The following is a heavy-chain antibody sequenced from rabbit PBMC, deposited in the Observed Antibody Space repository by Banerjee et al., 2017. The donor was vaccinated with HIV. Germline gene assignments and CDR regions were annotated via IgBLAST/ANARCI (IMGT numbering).Heavy chain of an antibody. J-gene: IGHJ4*01. CDR3: ARGIDGAYHGYGNLNL. CDR2: IYVGNSGNT. D-gene: IGHD7-1*01. V-gene: IGHV1S40*01. CDR1: GFSFSSSYY. Sequence: QSLEESGGGLVQPEGSLTLTCTASGFSFSSSYYMCWVRQAPGKGLEWIACIYVGNSGNTAYASWAKGRFTISKTSSTTVTLQMTSLTAADTATYFCARGIDGAYHGYGNLNLWGPGTLVTVS.